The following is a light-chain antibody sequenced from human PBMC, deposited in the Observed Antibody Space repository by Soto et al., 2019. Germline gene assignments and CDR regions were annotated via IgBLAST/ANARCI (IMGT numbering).Light chain of an antibody. J-gene: IGLJ2*01. CDR2: EVS. Sequence: QSVLTQPASVSGSPGQSITISCTGTSSDVGSYNLVSWYQQHPGKAPKLMIYEVSKRPSGVSNRFSGSKSGNTASLTISGLQAEDEADYYCCSYAGSSTPVVFGGGTKVTFL. CDR1: SSDVGSYNL. CDR3: CSYAGSSTPVV. V-gene: IGLV2-23*02.